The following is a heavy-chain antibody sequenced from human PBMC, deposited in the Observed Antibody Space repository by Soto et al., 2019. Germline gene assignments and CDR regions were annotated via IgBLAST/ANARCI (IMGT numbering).Heavy chain of an antibody. CDR2: IYTSGST. V-gene: IGHV4-4*07. CDR3: ARADCTNGVCYDFDY. CDR1: GGSISSYY. J-gene: IGHJ4*02. D-gene: IGHD2-8*01. Sequence: ASETLSLTCTVSGGSISSYYWSWIRQPAGKGLEWIGRIYTSGSTNYNPSLKSRVTMSVDTSKNQFSLKLSSVTAADTAVYYCARADCTNGVCYDFDYWGQGTLVTVSS.